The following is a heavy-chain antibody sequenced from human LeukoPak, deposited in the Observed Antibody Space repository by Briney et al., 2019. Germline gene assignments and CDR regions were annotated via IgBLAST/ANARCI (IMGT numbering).Heavy chain of an antibody. CDR3: AKGAYDYIEIAYFDY. CDR2: IIGSSGNT. Sequence: GGSLRLSCVASGFSFNNYAMNWVRQAPGKGLEWVSLIIGSSGNTFYADSVEGRFTISRDKSKNTQYLQMNSLRAEDTAVYYCAKGAYDYIEIAYFDYWGQGSLVTVSS. CDR1: GFSFNNYA. V-gene: IGHV3-23*01. J-gene: IGHJ4*02. D-gene: IGHD5-12*01.